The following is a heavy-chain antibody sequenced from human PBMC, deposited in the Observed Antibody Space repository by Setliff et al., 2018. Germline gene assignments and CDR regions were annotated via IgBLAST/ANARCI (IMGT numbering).Heavy chain of an antibody. CDR2: INPGGGSA. CDR1: GYTLSRHY. D-gene: IGHD6-13*01. J-gene: IGHJ4*02. V-gene: IGHV1-46*01. Sequence: ASVKVSCKATGYTLSRHYMHWARQAPGQGLEWMGIINPGGGSASIVQKFQGRVTMTSDTSTSTVYMEVTGLTSEDPAVYYCARAGVAAADRKGLLEYWGQGTLVTVSS. CDR3: ARAGVAAADRKGLLEY.